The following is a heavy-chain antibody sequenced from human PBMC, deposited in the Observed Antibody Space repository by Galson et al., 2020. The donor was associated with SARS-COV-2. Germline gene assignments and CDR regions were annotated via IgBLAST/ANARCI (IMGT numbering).Heavy chain of an antibody. V-gene: IGHV4-30-2*01. D-gene: IGHD3-22*01. J-gene: IGHJ5*02. Sequence: SETLSLTCAVSGGSISSGNYSWTWIRQPPGKGLEWIGYIYHAVTTYYSPSLKSRATISVDTSRNQFSLRLSSVTAADTAVYYCVGYYYDRGVDPWGQGTLVTVSS. CDR2: IYHAVTT. CDR3: VGYYYDRGVDP. CDR1: GGSISSGNYS.